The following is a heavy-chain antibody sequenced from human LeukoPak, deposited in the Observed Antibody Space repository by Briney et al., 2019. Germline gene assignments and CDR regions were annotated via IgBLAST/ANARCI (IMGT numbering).Heavy chain of an antibody. Sequence: ASVKVSCNASGYTFTSYGISWVRQAPGQGLEWMGRISAYNGNTNYAQKLQGRVTMTTDTSTSTAYMELRSLRSDDTAVYYCAREGLGSGSYYYYGMDVWGQGTTVTVSS. CDR1: GYTFTSYG. J-gene: IGHJ6*02. D-gene: IGHD3-10*01. V-gene: IGHV1-18*01. CDR2: ISAYNGNT. CDR3: AREGLGSGSYYYYGMDV.